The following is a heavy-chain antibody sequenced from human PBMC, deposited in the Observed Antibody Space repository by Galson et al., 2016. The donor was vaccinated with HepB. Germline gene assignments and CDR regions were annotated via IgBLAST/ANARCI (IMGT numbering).Heavy chain of an antibody. CDR1: GGTFRSFV. D-gene: IGHD1-26*01. CDR3: ARKVGATNQGGGSFDF. V-gene: IGHV1-69*13. CDR2: IIPIFDRR. J-gene: IGHJ4*02. Sequence: SVKVSCKVSGGTFRSFVISWVRQAPGQGLEWMGGIIPIFDRRKYAQRFQGRVTITADESSTTAHMELRGLRSDDTAGYFCARKVGATNQGGGSFDFWGQGTLVTVSS.